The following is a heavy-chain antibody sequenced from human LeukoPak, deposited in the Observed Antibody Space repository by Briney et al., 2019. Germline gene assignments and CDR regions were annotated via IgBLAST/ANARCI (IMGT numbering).Heavy chain of an antibody. Sequence: ASVKVSCKASGYTFTDYYMHWVRQAPGQGLEWMGWINPNSGGTNYAQKFQGRVTMTRDTSISTAYMELSRLRSDDTAVYYCARGCFSSGLGYFDLWGRGILVTVSS. V-gene: IGHV1-2*02. CDR1: GYTFTDYY. CDR2: INPNSGGT. D-gene: IGHD6-25*01. J-gene: IGHJ2*01. CDR3: ARGCFSSGLGYFDL.